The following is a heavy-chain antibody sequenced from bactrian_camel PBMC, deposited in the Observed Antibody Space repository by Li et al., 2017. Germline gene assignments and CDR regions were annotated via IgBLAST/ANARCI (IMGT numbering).Heavy chain of an antibody. CDR1: NHRGNC. J-gene: IGHJ6*01. CDR3: AARGPYCYTKLSVRDFTY. D-gene: IGHD2*01. V-gene: IGHV3S54*01. CDR2: IYTGGGST. Sequence: HVQLVESGGGSVQAGGSLRLSCLYNHRGNCMGWFRQAPGKEREGVAVIYTGGGSTYYANSVKSRFTISQDNAKNTVYLQMNSLKPEDTAMYYCAARGPYCYTKLSVRDFTYWGQGTQVTVS.